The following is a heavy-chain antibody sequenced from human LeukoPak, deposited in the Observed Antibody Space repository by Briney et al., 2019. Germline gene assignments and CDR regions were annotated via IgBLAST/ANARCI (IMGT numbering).Heavy chain of an antibody. CDR1: GFTFSSYW. Sequence: GGSLRLSCAASGFTFSSYWMSWVRQAPGKGLEWVANIKQDGSEKYYVDSVKGRFTISRDNAKNSLYLQMNSLRAEDTAVYYCARDRLPISMIVVNDAFDIWGQGTMVTVSS. CDR2: IKQDGSEK. V-gene: IGHV3-7*01. D-gene: IGHD3-22*01. J-gene: IGHJ3*02. CDR3: ARDRLPISMIVVNDAFDI.